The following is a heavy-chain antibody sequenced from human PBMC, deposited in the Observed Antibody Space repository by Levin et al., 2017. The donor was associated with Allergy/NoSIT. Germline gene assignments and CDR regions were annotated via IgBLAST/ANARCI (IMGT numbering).Heavy chain of an antibody. CDR1: GGSISSGGYS. D-gene: IGHD5-12*01. Sequence: SETLSLTCAVSGGSISSGGYSWSWIRQPPGKGLEWIGYIYHSGSTYYNPSLKSRVTISVDRSKNQFSLKLSSVTAADTAVYYCAREPALGGYRGYDVLWGQGTMVTVSS. V-gene: IGHV4-30-2*01. CDR2: IYHSGST. CDR3: AREPALGGYRGYDVL. J-gene: IGHJ3*01.